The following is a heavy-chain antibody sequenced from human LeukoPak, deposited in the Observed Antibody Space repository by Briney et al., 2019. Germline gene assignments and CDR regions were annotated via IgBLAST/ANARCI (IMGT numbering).Heavy chain of an antibody. CDR2: IIPIFGTA. CDR3: ATSNFGVVLDY. CDR1: GGTFSSYA. V-gene: IGHV1-69*06. D-gene: IGHD3-3*01. Sequence: ASVKVSCKASGGTFSSYAISWVRQAPGQGLEWMGGIIPIFGTANYAQKFQGRVTMTEDTSTDTAYMELSSLRSEDTAVYYCATSNFGVVLDYWGQGTLVTVSS. J-gene: IGHJ4*02.